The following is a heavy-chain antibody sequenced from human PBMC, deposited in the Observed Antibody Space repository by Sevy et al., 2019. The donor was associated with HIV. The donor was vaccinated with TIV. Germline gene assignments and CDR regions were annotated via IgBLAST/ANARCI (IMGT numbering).Heavy chain of an antibody. V-gene: IGHV4-59*08. Sequence: SETLSLTCTVSGGSINSDHWNWIRQPPGKGLEWIGYVYYTGGTNYNPSLKNRVTISVDRTKNQFSLKLTSVTAADTAVYYDARRNDFDIWGQGTMVTVSS. CDR1: GGSINSDH. CDR3: ARRNDFDI. CDR2: VYYTGGT. J-gene: IGHJ3*02.